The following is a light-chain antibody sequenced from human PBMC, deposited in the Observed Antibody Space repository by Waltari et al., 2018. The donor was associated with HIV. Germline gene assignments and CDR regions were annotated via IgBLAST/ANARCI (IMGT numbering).Light chain of an antibody. J-gene: IGLJ1*01. CDR3: ESADSTGSYYL. Sequence: SYELTQPPSVSVSPDQTATITCPGAALATQHSYLYQQKAGQAPVLVIFAGTERPSGIPERFSGTRSETTVTLTITGVQAEDEADYYCESADSTGSYYLFGRGTRLTVL. V-gene: IGLV3-25*03. CDR1: ALATQH. CDR2: AGT.